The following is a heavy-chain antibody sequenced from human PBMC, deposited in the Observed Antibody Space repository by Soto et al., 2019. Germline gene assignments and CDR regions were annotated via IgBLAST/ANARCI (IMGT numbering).Heavy chain of an antibody. CDR3: ARDPQASGLHYYYYGMDV. CDR1: GFTFSSYW. Sequence: GGSLRLSCAASGFTFSSYWMHWVRQAPGKGLVWVSRINSDGSSTSYADSVKGRFTISRDNAKNTLYLQMNSLRAEDTAVYYCARDPQASGLHYYYYGMDVWGQGTTVTVSS. V-gene: IGHV3-74*01. D-gene: IGHD4-17*01. J-gene: IGHJ6*02. CDR2: INSDGSST.